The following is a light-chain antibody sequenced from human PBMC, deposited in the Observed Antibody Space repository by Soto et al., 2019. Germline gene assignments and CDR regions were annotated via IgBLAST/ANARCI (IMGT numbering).Light chain of an antibody. CDR1: QSISSY. Sequence: DIKMTQSPSSLSASVGDRVTITCRASQSISSYLNWYQHKPGKAPKLLIYAASSLQGGVPSRFSGSGSGTDFTLTISSLQLEDFATYYCQQTYSTPHTFGQGTKLEI. CDR3: QQTYSTPHT. CDR2: AAS. V-gene: IGKV1-39*01. J-gene: IGKJ2*01.